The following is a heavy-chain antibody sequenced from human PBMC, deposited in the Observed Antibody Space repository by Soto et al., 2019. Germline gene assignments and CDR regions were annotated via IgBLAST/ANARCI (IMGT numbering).Heavy chain of an antibody. Sequence: GESLKISCKGSGYSFTSYWIGWVRQMPGKGLEGMGIIYPGDSDTRYSPSFQGQVTISADKSISTAYRQWSRLKASDTAMYYCASPSWIKYSTASAAFDIWGQGTVVTGSS. CDR1: GYSFTSYW. D-gene: IGHD6-6*01. CDR3: ASPSWIKYSTASAAFDI. V-gene: IGHV5-51*01. CDR2: IYPGDSDT. J-gene: IGHJ3*02.